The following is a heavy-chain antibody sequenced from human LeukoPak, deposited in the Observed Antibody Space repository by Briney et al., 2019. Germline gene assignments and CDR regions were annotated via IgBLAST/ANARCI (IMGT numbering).Heavy chain of an antibody. Sequence: SETLSLTCTVSGGSISSSSYYWGWIRQPPGKGLERIGSIYYSGSTYYNPSLKSRVTISVDTSKNQFSLKLSSVTAADTAVYYCASRATRGYYYYYYMDVWGKGTTVTVSS. D-gene: IGHD2-15*01. V-gene: IGHV4-39*01. CDR1: GGSISSSSYY. J-gene: IGHJ6*03. CDR2: IYYSGST. CDR3: ASRATRGYYYYYYMDV.